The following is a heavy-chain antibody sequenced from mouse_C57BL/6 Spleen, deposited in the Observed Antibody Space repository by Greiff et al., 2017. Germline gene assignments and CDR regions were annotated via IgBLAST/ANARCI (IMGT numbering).Heavy chain of an antibody. D-gene: IGHD3-3*01. CDR1: GYTFTDYD. Sequence: QVQLKESGAELVRPGASVTLSCKASGYTFTDYDMHWVKQTPVHGLEWIGAIDPETGGHAYNQKFKGKAILTADKSSSTAYMELRSLTSEDSAVYYCTRWGLHAMDYWGQGTSVTVSS. CDR3: TRWGLHAMDY. J-gene: IGHJ4*01. CDR2: IDPETGGH. V-gene: IGHV1-15*01.